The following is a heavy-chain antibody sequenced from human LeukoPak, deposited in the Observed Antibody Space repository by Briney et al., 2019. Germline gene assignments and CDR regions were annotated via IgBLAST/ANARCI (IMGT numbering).Heavy chain of an antibody. V-gene: IGHV3-30-3*01. D-gene: IGHD3-22*01. CDR3: ARVGSYYDSSGYLDY. CDR1: GFTFSSYA. Sequence: SGGSLRLSCAASGFTFSSYAMHWVRQAPGKGLEWVSVISYDGSNKYYADSVKGRFTISRDNSKNTLYLQMNSLRAEDTAVYYCARVGSYYDSSGYLDYWGQGTLVTVSS. CDR2: ISYDGSNK. J-gene: IGHJ4*02.